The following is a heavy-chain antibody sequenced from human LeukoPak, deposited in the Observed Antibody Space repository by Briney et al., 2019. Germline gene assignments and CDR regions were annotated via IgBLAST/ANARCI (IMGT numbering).Heavy chain of an antibody. CDR3: ARMEYSSSSVGYYYYMDV. CDR2: IYTSGST. D-gene: IGHD6-6*01. Sequence: SETLSLTCTVSGGSISSYYWSWIRQPPGKGLEWIGYIYTSGSTNYNPSLKSRVTISVDTSKNQFSLKLSSVTAADTAVYYCARMEYSSSSVGYYYYMDVWGKGTTVTVSS. J-gene: IGHJ6*03. V-gene: IGHV4-4*09. CDR1: GGSISSYY.